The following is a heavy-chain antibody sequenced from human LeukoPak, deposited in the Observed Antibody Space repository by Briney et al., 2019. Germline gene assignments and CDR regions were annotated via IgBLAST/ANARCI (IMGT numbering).Heavy chain of an antibody. CDR2: IYTSGST. V-gene: IGHV4-4*07. D-gene: IGHD1-26*01. CDR1: GGSISSYY. CDR3: ARDRIVGATSWFDP. J-gene: IGHJ5*02. Sequence: SETLSLTCTVSGGSISSYYWSWIRQPPGKGLEWIGRIYTSGSTNYNPSLKSRVTMSVDTSKNQFSLKLSSVTAADTAVYYCARDRIVGATSWFDPWGQGTLVTVSS.